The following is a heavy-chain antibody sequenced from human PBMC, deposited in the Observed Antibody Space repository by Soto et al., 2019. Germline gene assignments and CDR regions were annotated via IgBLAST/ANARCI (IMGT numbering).Heavy chain of an antibody. Sequence: PGGSLRLSCAASGFTFSSYAITWVRQAPGKGLEWVAVVSHDGRNTHYADSVKGRFTISRDNSKNTVDLQMNSLRAEDTAVYYCVKRSGQSNGWGAFDIWGQGAMVTVSS. CDR1: GFTFSSYA. J-gene: IGHJ3*02. CDR3: VKRSGQSNGWGAFDI. CDR2: VSHDGRNT. V-gene: IGHV3-23*03. D-gene: IGHD6-19*01.